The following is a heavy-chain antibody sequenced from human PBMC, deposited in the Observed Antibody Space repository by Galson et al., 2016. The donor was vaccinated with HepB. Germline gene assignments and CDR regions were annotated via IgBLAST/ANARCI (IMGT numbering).Heavy chain of an antibody. D-gene: IGHD6-19*01. CDR2: INPTGSST. Sequence: SVKVSCKASGYTFTNYYMHWVRQAPRQGLQWMGIINPTGSSTSYAQKSQGRVTLTRDTSTSTVYMELSSLRSEDTAVYYCARSPQWLEHFDYWGQGTLVTVSS. CDR1: GYTFTNYY. CDR3: ARSPQWLEHFDY. V-gene: IGHV1-46*01. J-gene: IGHJ4*02.